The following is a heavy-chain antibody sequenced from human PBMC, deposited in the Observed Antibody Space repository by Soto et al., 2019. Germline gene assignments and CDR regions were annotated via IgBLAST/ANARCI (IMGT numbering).Heavy chain of an antibody. CDR1: GFSFSSYA. D-gene: IGHD6-19*01. CDR3: EKRISGYSSCWSEMGGFDY. V-gene: IGHV3-30*18. Sequence: QVQLVESGGGVVQPGRSLRLSCTASGFSFSSYAMYWVRQAPGKGLEWVAVISYDVSNKYYADSVKGRFTISRDNSKKKLFLHMNSLRAEDTAVYYGEKRISGYSSCWSEMGGFDYWGQGTLVTVSS. CDR2: ISYDVSNK. J-gene: IGHJ4*02.